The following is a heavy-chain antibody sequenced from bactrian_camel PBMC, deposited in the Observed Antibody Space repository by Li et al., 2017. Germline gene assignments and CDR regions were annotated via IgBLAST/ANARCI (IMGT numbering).Heavy chain of an antibody. CDR2: ITADNRA. CDR1: GDTYRSHC. Sequence: GGGSVQAGGSLTLSCVASGDTYRSHCIGWYRQRAGKEREAVASITADNRATYADSVKGRFTISKDNAKNTVYLQMDSLKPEDTAMYYCAADRHRPVIGCTPGHQGYKYWGQGTQVTVS. J-gene: IGHJ4*01. CDR3: AADRHRPVIGCTPGHQGYKY. V-gene: IGHV3S53*01. D-gene: IGHD2*01.